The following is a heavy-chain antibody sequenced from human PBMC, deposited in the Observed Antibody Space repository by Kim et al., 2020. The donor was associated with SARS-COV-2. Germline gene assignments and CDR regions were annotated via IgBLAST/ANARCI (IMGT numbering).Heavy chain of an antibody. CDR3: ARDALISYYYDSSGYPPAY. V-gene: IGHV1-18*01. CDR1: GYTFTSYG. CDR2: ISAYNGNT. J-gene: IGHJ4*02. D-gene: IGHD3-22*01. Sequence: ASVKVSCKASGYTFTSYGISWVRQAPGQGLEWMGWISAYNGNTNYAQKLQGRVTMTTDTSTSTAYMELRSLRSDDTAVYYCARDALISYYYDSSGYPPAYWGQGTLVTVSS.